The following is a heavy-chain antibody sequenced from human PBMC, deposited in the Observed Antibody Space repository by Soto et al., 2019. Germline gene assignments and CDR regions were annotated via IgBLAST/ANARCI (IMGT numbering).Heavy chain of an antibody. CDR2: IIPIFGTA. D-gene: IGHD2-2*01. Sequence: SVKVSCKASGGTFSSYAISWVRQAPGQGLEWMGGIIPIFGTANYAQKFQGRVTITADESTSTAYMELSSLRSEDTAVYYCARPIVVVPAASVRDAFDIWRQGTMVTVSS. V-gene: IGHV1-69*13. CDR3: ARPIVVVPAASVRDAFDI. J-gene: IGHJ3*02. CDR1: GGTFSSYA.